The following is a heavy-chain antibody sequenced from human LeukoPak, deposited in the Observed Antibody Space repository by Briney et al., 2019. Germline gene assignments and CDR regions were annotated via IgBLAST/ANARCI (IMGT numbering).Heavy chain of an antibody. CDR3: ASPGYSSGGHDY. V-gene: IGHV3-21*01. J-gene: IGHJ4*02. CDR2: ISSSSSYI. CDR1: GFTFSSYS. D-gene: IGHD6-25*01. Sequence: GGSLRLSCAASGFTFSSYSMNWVRQAQGKGLEWVSSISSSSSYIYYADSVKGRFTISRDNAKNSLYLQMNSLRAEDTAVYYCASPGYSSGGHDYWGQGTLVTVSS.